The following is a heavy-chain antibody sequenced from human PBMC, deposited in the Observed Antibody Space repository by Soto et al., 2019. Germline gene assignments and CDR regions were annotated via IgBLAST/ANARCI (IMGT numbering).Heavy chain of an antibody. CDR3: AKDIVVVSAASPLDYFFGMGV. V-gene: IGHV3-30*18. D-gene: IGHD2-15*01. Sequence: GGSLRLSCAASGFTFRTYGMHWVRQAPGKGLEWVAAISYDGSNQYYADSVKGRFTISRDNSKNTLYLHMNSLRADDTAVYYCAKDIVVVSAASPLDYFFGMGVWGQGTTVTVSS. CDR2: ISYDGSNQ. J-gene: IGHJ6*02. CDR1: GFTFRTYG.